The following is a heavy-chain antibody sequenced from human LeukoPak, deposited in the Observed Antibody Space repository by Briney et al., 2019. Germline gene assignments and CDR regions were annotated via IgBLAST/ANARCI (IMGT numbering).Heavy chain of an antibody. CDR3: AKDSGTVVVSGAFDI. CDR1: GFTFSSYS. Sequence: GGSLRLSCAASGFTFSSYSMNWVRQAPGKGLEWVSSISSSSSYIYYADSVKGRFTISRDNSKNSLYLQMNSLRAEDTALYYCAKDSGTVVVSGAFDIWGQGTMVTVSS. D-gene: IGHD3-22*01. J-gene: IGHJ3*02. V-gene: IGHV3-21*04. CDR2: ISSSSSYI.